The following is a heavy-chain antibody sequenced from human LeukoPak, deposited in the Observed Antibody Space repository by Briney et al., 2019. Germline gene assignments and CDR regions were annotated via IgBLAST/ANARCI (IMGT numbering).Heavy chain of an antibody. CDR2: IYSGGST. CDR1: GFTVSSNY. Sequence: PGGSLRLSCAASGFTVSSNYMSWVRQAPGQGLKWISVIYSGGSTYYADSVKGRFTISRDNYKNTLYLQMNSLRAEDTAVYYCAREGSGYDSHIPFDYWGQGTLVTVSS. V-gene: IGHV3-53*01. D-gene: IGHD5-12*01. J-gene: IGHJ4*02. CDR3: AREGSGYDSHIPFDY.